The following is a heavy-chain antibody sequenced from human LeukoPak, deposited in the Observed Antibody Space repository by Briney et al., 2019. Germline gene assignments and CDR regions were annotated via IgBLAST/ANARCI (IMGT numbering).Heavy chain of an antibody. J-gene: IGHJ4*02. CDR3: ARLEYYYVSGNYYKLFDY. D-gene: IGHD3-10*01. Sequence: GGSLRPSDAASGFTFGIYNMNWASQAPGRGRGWVTVIIVGGSTIYFADSVKGRFTISRDNAKNSLYLQMNSLRDEDTAVYYCARLEYYYVSGNYYKLFDYWGQGTLVTVCS. V-gene: IGHV3-48*02. CDR1: GFTFGIYN. CDR2: IIVGGSTI.